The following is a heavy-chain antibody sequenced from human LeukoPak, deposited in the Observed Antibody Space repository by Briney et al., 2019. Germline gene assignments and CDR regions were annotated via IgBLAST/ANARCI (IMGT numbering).Heavy chain of an antibody. CDR1: GFTFGDYA. CDR2: IRSKAYGGTT. V-gene: IGHV3-49*03. CDR3: AKGITMAPDFFDY. J-gene: IGHJ4*02. Sequence: PGGSLRLSCTASGFTFGDYAMSWFRQAPGKGLEWVGFIRSKAYGGTTEYAASVKGRFTISRDDSKSIAYLQMNSLRAEDTAVYYCAKGITMAPDFFDYWGQGTLVTVSS. D-gene: IGHD3-10*01.